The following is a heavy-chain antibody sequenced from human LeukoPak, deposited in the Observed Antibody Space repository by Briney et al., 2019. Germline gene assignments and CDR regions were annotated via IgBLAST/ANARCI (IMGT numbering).Heavy chain of an antibody. CDR2: LCSGGST. CDR1: GGSFSSDS. Sequence: PSETLSLTCTVSGGSFSSDSWTWIRQPPGKGLEWIADLCSGGSTNYNAALRGRVTISVDAPKNQFTLSLSSVTAADTAVYYCARLRLCSTTTCYTHSEDFFDYWGQGTLVAVSS. J-gene: IGHJ4*02. V-gene: IGHV4-59*08. CDR3: ARLRLCSTTTCYTHSEDFFDY. D-gene: IGHD2-2*02.